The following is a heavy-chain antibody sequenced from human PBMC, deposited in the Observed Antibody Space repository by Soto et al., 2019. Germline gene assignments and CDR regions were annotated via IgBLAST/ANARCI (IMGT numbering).Heavy chain of an antibody. V-gene: IGHV1-18*01. J-gene: IGHJ4*02. CDR1: GYTFTSYG. Sequence: ASVKVSCKASGYTFTSYGISWVRQAPGQGLEWMGWISAYNGNTNYAQKLQGRVTMTTDTSTSTAYMELRSLRSDDTAVYYCATGGNYYESSTLTYWGQGTLVTVSS. D-gene: IGHD3-22*01. CDR2: ISAYNGNT. CDR3: ATGGNYYESSTLTY.